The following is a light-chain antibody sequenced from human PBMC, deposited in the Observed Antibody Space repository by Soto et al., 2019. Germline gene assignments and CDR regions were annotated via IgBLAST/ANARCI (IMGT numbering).Light chain of an antibody. Sequence: EIVLTQSPGTLSLSPGERATLSCRASQSVSSNLAWYQQKPGQAPRLLIYGASTRATGIPARFSGSGSGTEFTLTISSLQSEDFAVYYCQQYNEWPPFTVGQGTRLEIK. CDR3: QQYNEWPPFT. CDR1: QSVSSN. CDR2: GAS. J-gene: IGKJ5*01. V-gene: IGKV3-15*01.